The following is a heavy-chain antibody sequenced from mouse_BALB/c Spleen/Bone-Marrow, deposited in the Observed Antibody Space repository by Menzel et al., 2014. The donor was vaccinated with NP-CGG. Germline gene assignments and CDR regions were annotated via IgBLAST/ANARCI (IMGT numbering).Heavy chain of an antibody. J-gene: IGHJ4*01. Sequence: EVQVVESGGGLVQPGGSLKLSCAASGFTFSSYTMSWVHQTPEKRLEWVAYISNAGGNTYYSDTVKGRFTISRDNANNPLYLQMSSLKSEDTAMYYRAPLMGAMDYWGQGTSVTVSS. CDR1: GFTFSSYT. CDR2: ISNAGGNT. CDR3: APLMGAMDY. V-gene: IGHV5-12-2*01.